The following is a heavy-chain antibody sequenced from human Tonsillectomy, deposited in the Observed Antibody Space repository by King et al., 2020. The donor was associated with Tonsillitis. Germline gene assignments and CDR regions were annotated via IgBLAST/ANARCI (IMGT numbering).Heavy chain of an antibody. J-gene: IGHJ4*02. CDR2: IFYSGDA. D-gene: IGHD3-9*01. CDR3: ARQGGRGYDILTGYPIEY. V-gene: IGHV4-39*06. Sequence: RLQLQESGPGLVKPSETLSLTCSVSGGSMITTEYYWGWIRQPPGKGLEWIGSIFYSGDAYYNSSLKSRVTISVDTSKSQFPLKLSSVTAADTAVYYCARQGGRGYDILTGYPIEYWGQGTLVTVSS. CDR1: GGSMITTEYY.